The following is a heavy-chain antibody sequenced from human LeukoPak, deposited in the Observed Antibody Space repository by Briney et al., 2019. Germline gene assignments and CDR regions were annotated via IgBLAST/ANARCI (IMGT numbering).Heavy chain of an antibody. CDR2: ISGSGGRT. CDR1: GFTFSNYG. V-gene: IGHV3-23*01. J-gene: IGHJ4*02. Sequence: GGSLRLSCAASGFTFSNYGMSWVRQAPGKGLEWVSAISGSGGRTYHADSVKGRFTISRDNSKNTLYLQLNSLRAEDRAVYYCARLKRNGHYDSSGYYYFDYWGQGTLVTVSS. CDR3: ARLKRNGHYDSSGYYYFDY. D-gene: IGHD3-22*01.